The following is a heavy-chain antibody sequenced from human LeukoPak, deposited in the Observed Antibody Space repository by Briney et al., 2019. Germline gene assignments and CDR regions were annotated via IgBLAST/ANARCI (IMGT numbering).Heavy chain of an antibody. V-gene: IGHV4-59*01. D-gene: IGHD3-10*01. CDR2: IYNSGST. J-gene: IGHJ3*02. CDR1: GGSISSYY. CDR3: ATPGSVFDI. Sequence: SETLSLTCTVSGGSISSYYWSWIRQPPGKGLEWIGNIYNSGSTNYNPSLKSRVTISVDTSKNQLSLKLSSVTAADTAVYYCATPGSVFDIWGQGTMVTVSS.